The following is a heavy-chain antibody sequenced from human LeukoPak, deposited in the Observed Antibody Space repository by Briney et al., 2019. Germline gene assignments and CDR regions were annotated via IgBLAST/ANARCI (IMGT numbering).Heavy chain of an antibody. CDR1: GFTFSSYA. D-gene: IGHD4/OR15-4a*01. J-gene: IGHJ5*02. Sequence: KPAGSLRFSCAASGFTFSSYAMSWVRQAPGKGLEWVSAISSSGGSTYHADSVKGRFTIYTDNSKTTLYLQMNSLRAEDTAVYYCAKDTYDYSVSWGQGTLVTVTS. CDR3: AKDTYDYSVS. CDR2: ISSSGGST. V-gene: IGHV3-23*01.